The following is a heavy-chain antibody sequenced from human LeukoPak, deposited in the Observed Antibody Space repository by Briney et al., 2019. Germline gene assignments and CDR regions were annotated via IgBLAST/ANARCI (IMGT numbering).Heavy chain of an antibody. CDR2: INPSGGST. V-gene: IGHV1-46*01. Sequence: ASVKVSCKASGYTSTSYYMHWVRQAPGQGLEWMGIINPSGGSTSYAQKFQGRVTMTRDMSTSTVYMELSSLRSEDTAVYYCARVAPRYSSSWKIFDYWGQGTLVTVSS. J-gene: IGHJ4*02. CDR1: GYTSTSYY. CDR3: ARVAPRYSSSWKIFDY. D-gene: IGHD6-13*01.